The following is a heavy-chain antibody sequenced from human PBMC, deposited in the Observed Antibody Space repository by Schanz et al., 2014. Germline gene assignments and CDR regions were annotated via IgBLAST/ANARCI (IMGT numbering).Heavy chain of an antibody. D-gene: IGHD2-21*02. CDR1: GFTFNNYD. J-gene: IGHJ4*02. CDR3: AKDGVPSPWVCFGGYCYSGGADY. V-gene: IGHV3-23*04. CDR2: ISGGGGSA. Sequence: EVQLVESGGGLVQPGGSLRLSCAASGFTFNNYDMNWVRLVPGKGLECVSGISGGGGSAYYADSVKGRFTISRDTSGNTLYLQMNSLTGEDTAVYYCAKDGVPSPWVCFGGYCYSGGADYWGQGTLVTVSS.